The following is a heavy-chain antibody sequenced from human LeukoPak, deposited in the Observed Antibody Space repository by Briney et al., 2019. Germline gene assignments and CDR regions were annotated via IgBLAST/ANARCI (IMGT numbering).Heavy chain of an antibody. V-gene: IGHV3-72*01. CDR1: GFTFSDHY. CDR2: IRNKANSYTT. J-gene: IGHJ4*02. CDR3: AREWDSGSYYLGYFDY. D-gene: IGHD1-26*01. Sequence: GGSLRLSCAASGFTFSDHYTDWVRQAPGKGLEWVVRIRNKANSYTTEYAASVKGRFTISRDDSKNSLYLQMNSLKCEDTAVYYCAREWDSGSYYLGYFDYWGQGTLVTVSS.